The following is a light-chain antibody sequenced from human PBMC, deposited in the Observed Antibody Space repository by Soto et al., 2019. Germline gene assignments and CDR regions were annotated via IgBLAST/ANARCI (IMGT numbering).Light chain of an antibody. CDR1: TSDIGGYKY. J-gene: IGLJ1*01. V-gene: IGLV2-14*01. Sequence: QSVLTQPASESGSPGQSITISCTGTTSDIGGYKYVSWYQHHPGKAPKLMIYDVRNRPSGVSNRFSGSKSGNTASLTISGLQAEDEADYYCGSYTSSSTNYVFGTGTKLTVL. CDR3: GSYTSSSTNYV. CDR2: DVR.